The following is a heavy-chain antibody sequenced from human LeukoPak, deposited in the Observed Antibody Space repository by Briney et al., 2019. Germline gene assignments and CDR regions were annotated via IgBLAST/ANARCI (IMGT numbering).Heavy chain of an antibody. Sequence: SETLSLTCSVSGYSISSGYYWGWIRQAPGKGLEWIGNLYHSGSTYYNPSLKSRVSISVDTSKNQFSLNLSSVTAADTAVYYCATEIQNIAGRVYWGQGTLVTVSS. CDR2: LYHSGST. D-gene: IGHD6-6*01. CDR3: ATEIQNIAGRVY. V-gene: IGHV4-38-2*02. J-gene: IGHJ4*02. CDR1: GYSISSGYY.